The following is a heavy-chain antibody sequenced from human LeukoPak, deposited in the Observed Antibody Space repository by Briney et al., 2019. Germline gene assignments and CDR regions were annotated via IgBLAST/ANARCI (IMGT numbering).Heavy chain of an antibody. D-gene: IGHD3-22*01. CDR2: IYTSGST. V-gene: IGHV4-4*07. CDR1: GGSISGYY. Sequence: SETLSLTCTVSGGSISGYYWSWIRQPAGKGLEWIGRIYTSGSTNYNPSLKSRVTMSVDTSKNQFSLKLSSVTAADTAVYYCARGYYYDSSGYYPLDAFDIWGQGTMVTVSS. J-gene: IGHJ3*02. CDR3: ARGYYYDSSGYYPLDAFDI.